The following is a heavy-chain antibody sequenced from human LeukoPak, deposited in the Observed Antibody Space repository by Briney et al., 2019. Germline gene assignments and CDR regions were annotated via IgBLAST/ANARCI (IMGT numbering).Heavy chain of an antibody. CDR1: GFTFSSYA. CDR3: XXXXXXXXXXXXXXSMYGMDV. J-gene: IGHJ6*02. Sequence: GGSLRLSCAASGFTFSSYAMSWVRQAPGKGLEWVSAISGSGGSTYYADSVKGRFTISRDNSKNTLYLQMNSLRAEDTAVYYXXXXXXXXXXXXXXXSMYGMDVWGQGTTVTVSS. D-gene: IGHD2/OR15-2a*01. V-gene: IGHV3-23*01. CDR2: ISGSGGST.